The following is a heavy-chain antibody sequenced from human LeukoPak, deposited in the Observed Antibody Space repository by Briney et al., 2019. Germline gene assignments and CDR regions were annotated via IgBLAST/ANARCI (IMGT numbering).Heavy chain of an antibody. Sequence: GGSLRLSCAASGFTFSHYGMNWLRQAPGKGLEWASTITSSGVYTYYADAVKGRFTISRDNAKNSLYLQMNSLRAEDTAVYYCARDQEISIFGVVIPLDVWGQGTTVTVSS. V-gene: IGHV3-21*01. CDR1: GFTFSHYG. CDR2: ITSSGVYT. J-gene: IGHJ6*02. CDR3: ARDQEISIFGVVIPLDV. D-gene: IGHD3-3*01.